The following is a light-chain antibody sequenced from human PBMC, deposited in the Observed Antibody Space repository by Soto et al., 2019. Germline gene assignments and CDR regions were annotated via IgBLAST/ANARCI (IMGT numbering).Light chain of an antibody. CDR3: QTWGTGIQV. CDR1: SGHSSYA. J-gene: IGLJ2*01. V-gene: IGLV4-69*01. Sequence: QPVLTQSPSASASLGASVKLTCTLSSGHSSYAIAWHQQQPEKGPRYLMKLNSDGSHNRGDEIPDRFSGSSSGAERYLTISSLQSEDEADYYCQTWGTGIQVFGGGTKLTVL. CDR2: LNSDGSH.